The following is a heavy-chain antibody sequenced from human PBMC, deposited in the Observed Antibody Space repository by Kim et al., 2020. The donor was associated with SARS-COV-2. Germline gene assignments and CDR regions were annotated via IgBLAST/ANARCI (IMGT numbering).Heavy chain of an antibody. D-gene: IGHD3-22*01. J-gene: IGHJ4*02. CDR1: GGTFSSYA. Sequence: SVKVSCKASGGTFSSYAISWVRQAPGQGLEWMGGIIPIFGTANYAQKFQGRVTITADESTSTAYMELSSLRSEDTAVYYCARVAGYYYDSSGFGPADYWGQGTLVTVSS. CDR2: IIPIFGTA. CDR3: ARVAGYYYDSSGFGPADY. V-gene: IGHV1-69*13.